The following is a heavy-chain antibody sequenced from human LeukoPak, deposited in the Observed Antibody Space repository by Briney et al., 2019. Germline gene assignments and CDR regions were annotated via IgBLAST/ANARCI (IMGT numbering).Heavy chain of an antibody. Sequence: GGSLRLSCAASEFTFSNYAMSWVREAPGKGLEWVSVISGSGGTTYSADSVKGRFTISRDNSKNTLYLQMNSLRAEDTAAYYCARERGSSGGNTNGYFDYWGQGALVTVSS. V-gene: IGHV3-23*01. CDR3: ARERGSSGGNTNGYFDY. J-gene: IGHJ4*02. CDR2: ISGSGGTT. D-gene: IGHD4-23*01. CDR1: EFTFSNYA.